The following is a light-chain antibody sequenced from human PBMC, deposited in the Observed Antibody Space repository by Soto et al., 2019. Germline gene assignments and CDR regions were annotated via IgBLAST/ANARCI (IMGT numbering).Light chain of an antibody. Sequence: EIVMTQSPPTLSVSPGERATLSCRASQSVSNNLAWYQQRPGQAPRLLISGASTRATDIPDRFSGSGSGTEFTLTISSLQPEDFAVYYCQHYNKWSSFGQGTRLEIK. J-gene: IGKJ5*01. CDR3: QHYNKWSS. CDR2: GAS. V-gene: IGKV3-15*01. CDR1: QSVSNN.